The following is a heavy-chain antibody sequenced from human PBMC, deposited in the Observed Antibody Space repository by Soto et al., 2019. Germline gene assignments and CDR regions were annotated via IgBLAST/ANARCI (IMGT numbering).Heavy chain of an antibody. CDR3: ARLVWSGYYYFDY. CDR2: IYYSGST. CDR1: GGSISSYY. J-gene: IGHJ4*02. D-gene: IGHD3-3*01. Sequence: PSETLSLTCTVSGGSISSYYWSWIRQPPGKGLEWIGYIYYSGSTNYNPSLKSRVTISVDTSKNQFSLKLSSVTAADTAVYYCARLVWSGYYYFDYWGQGTLVTVSS. V-gene: IGHV4-59*08.